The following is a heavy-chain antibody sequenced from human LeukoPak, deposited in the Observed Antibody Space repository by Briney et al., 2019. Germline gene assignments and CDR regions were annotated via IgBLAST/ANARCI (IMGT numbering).Heavy chain of an antibody. CDR1: GCSISSYY. V-gene: IGHV4-59*01. J-gene: IGHJ5*02. Sequence: SETLSLTCTVSGCSISSYYWSWIWQPPGKGLEWIGYIYYSGSTNYNPSLKSRVTISVDTSKNQFSLKLSSVTAADTAVYYCARMITMVRGLGWFDPWGQGTLVTVSS. CDR2: IYYSGST. D-gene: IGHD3-10*01. CDR3: ARMITMVRGLGWFDP.